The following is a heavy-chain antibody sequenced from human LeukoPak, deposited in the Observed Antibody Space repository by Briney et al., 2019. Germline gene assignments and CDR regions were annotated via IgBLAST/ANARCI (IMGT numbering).Heavy chain of an antibody. CDR2: ISSTGNYI. D-gene: IGHD2-2*01. CDR1: GFIFSNFN. V-gene: IGHV3-21*01. CDR3: AVVPTCPV. J-gene: IGHJ4*02. Sequence: GGSLRVSCVGSGFIFSNFNMNWVRQAPGKGLEWVSSISSTGNYIHYADSVKGRFTISRDNAQKSLYLQMNSLRVEDSAVYCCAVVPTCPVWGQGTLVTVSS.